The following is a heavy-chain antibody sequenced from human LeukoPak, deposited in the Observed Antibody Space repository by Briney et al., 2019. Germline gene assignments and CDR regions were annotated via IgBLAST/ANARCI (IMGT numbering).Heavy chain of an antibody. CDR3: ARDRAWNYFDY. V-gene: IGHV3-30*03. D-gene: IGHD3-3*01. CDR2: ISNDGSRK. CDR1: GFTFSRHG. J-gene: IGHJ4*02. Sequence: GGSLRLSCAPSGFTFSRHGMHWVRQAPGKGLEWVAIISNDGSRKYYAHSVEGRFTISRDNSKNTLYLQMGSLRAEDTAVYYCARDRAWNYFDYWGQGTLVTVSS.